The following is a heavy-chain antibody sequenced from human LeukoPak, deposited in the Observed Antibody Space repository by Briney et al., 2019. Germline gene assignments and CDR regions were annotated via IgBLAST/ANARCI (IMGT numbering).Heavy chain of an antibody. Sequence: PGGSLRLSCAASGFTFSDYYMSWIRQAPGKGLEWVSYISSSGSTIYYADSVKGRFTISRDNAKNSLYLQMNSLRAEDTAVYYCARVTVGYSYGLVLYYYYYMDVWGKGTTVTVSS. V-gene: IGHV3-11*04. D-gene: IGHD5-18*01. CDR2: ISSSGSTI. CDR1: GFTFSDYY. CDR3: ARVTVGYSYGLVLYYYYYMDV. J-gene: IGHJ6*03.